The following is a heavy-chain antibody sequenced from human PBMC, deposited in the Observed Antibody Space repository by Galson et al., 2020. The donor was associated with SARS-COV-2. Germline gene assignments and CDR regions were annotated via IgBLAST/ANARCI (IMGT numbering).Heavy chain of an antibody. CDR1: EFIFSTYN. CDR3: ARALGRITMFGVAPDAFDI. D-gene: IGHD3-3*01. Sequence: GESLKISCAASEFIFSTYNMNWVRQAPGKGLEWVSSISSTSSYIYYADSVKGRFTISRDNAKNSLYLQMNSLRAEDTAVYYCARALGRITMFGVAPDAFDIWGQGTMVTVSS. V-gene: IGHV3-21*01. J-gene: IGHJ3*02. CDR2: ISSTSSYI.